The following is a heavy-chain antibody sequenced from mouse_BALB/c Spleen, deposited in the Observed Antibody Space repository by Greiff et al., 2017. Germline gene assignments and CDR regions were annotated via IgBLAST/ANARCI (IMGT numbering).Heavy chain of an antibody. CDR1: GYAFSSYW. CDR3: ARPAWFAY. V-gene: IGHV1-14*01. J-gene: IGHJ3*01. CDR2: INPYNDGT. Sequence: VQLQQSGAELVRPGSSVKISCKASGYAFSSYWMNWVKQRPGQGLEWIGYINPYNDGTKYNEKFKGKATLTSDKSSSTAYMELSSLTSEDSAVYYCARPAWFAYWGQRTLVTVSA.